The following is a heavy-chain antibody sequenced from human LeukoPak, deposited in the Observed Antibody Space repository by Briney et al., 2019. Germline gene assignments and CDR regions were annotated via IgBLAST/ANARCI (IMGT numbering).Heavy chain of an antibody. J-gene: IGHJ4*02. Sequence: GGSLRLSCAASGFTFSSYGMHWVRQAPGKGLEWVTFTRYDGSNKYYADSVKGRFTISRDNSKNTLNLHMNSLRAEDTAVYYCAKDPTHYRVWDYYETIGLSYWGQGTLVTVSS. CDR2: TRYDGSNK. CDR3: AKDPTHYRVWDYYETIGLSY. V-gene: IGHV3-30*02. CDR1: GFTFSSYG. D-gene: IGHD3-22*01.